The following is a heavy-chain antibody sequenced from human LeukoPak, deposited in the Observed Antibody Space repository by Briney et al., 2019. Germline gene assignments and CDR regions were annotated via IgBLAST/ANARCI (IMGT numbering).Heavy chain of an antibody. J-gene: IGHJ4*02. V-gene: IGHV4-34*01. D-gene: IGHD3-22*01. CDR2: INHSGST. CDR3: ARGRSRQWLFTPYFDY. Sequence: SETLSLTCAVYGGSFSGYYWSWIRQPPGKGLEWIGEINHSGSTNYNPSLKSRVTISVDTSKNQFSLKLSSVTAADTAVYYCARGRSRQWLFTPYFDYWGQGTLVTVSS. CDR1: GGSFSGYY.